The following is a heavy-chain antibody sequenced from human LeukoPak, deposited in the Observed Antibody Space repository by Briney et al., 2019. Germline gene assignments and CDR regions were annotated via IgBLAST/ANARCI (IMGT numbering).Heavy chain of an antibody. D-gene: IGHD4-23*01. CDR1: GGSFSGYY. Sequence: SETLSLTCAVYGGSFSGYYWSWIRQPPGKGLEWIGEINHSGSTNYNPSLKSRVTMSVDTSKNQFSLKLSSVTAADTAVYYCAGHLRWFDYWGQGILVTVSS. CDR3: AGHLRWFDY. V-gene: IGHV4-34*01. CDR2: INHSGST. J-gene: IGHJ4*02.